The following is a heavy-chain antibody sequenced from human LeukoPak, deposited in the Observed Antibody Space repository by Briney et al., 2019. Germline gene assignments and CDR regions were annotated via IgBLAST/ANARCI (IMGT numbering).Heavy chain of an antibody. J-gene: IGHJ6*02. CDR3: ASMASMDV. CDR2: INHSGST. D-gene: IGHD3-10*01. CDR1: GGSISSYY. Sequence: TSETLSLTCTVSGGSISSYYWSWIRQPPGKGLEWIGEINHSGSTNYNPSLKSRVTISVDTSKNQFSLKLSSVTAADTAVYYCASMASMDVWGQGTTVTVSS. V-gene: IGHV4-34*01.